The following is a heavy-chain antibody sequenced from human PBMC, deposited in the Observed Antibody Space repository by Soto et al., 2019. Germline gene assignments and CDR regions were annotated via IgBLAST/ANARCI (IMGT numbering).Heavy chain of an antibody. V-gene: IGHV4-34*01. J-gene: IGHJ4*02. Sequence: SETLSLTCAVYGGSFNGYYWTWIRQPPGTGLEWIGEINHSGSTNYNPSLKSRVTISVDTSKNQFSLKLTSVTAADTAVYYCARDKITGPSDYWGQGTRVTVSS. D-gene: IGHD2-8*02. CDR2: INHSGST. CDR1: GGSFNGYY. CDR3: ARDKITGPSDY.